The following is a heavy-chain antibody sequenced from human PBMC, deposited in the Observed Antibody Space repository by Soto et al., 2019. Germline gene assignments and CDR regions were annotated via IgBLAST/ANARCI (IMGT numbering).Heavy chain of an antibody. Sequence: GASVKVSCKASGGTFSSYTISWVRQAPGQGLEWMGGIIPILGIANYAQKFQGRVTITADKSTSTAYMELSSLRSEDTAVYYCAMSSAPRVAFDIWGQGTMVTVSS. V-gene: IGHV1-69*10. CDR1: GGTFSSYT. CDR2: IIPILGIA. D-gene: IGHD6-19*01. J-gene: IGHJ3*02. CDR3: AMSSAPRVAFDI.